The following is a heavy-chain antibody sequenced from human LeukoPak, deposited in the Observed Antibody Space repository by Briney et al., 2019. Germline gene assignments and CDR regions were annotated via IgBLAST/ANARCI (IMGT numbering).Heavy chain of an antibody. CDR1: GDSISTYH. D-gene: IGHD5-18*01. Sequence: SETLSLTCSVSGDSISTYHWNWVRERPGKGLEWIGYMQSSGNSNYNPSLKSRVFMSVDTSKNQFVLNLMSVTAADMAVYYCARDKRHSYGRYFAHWGQGMLVSVSS. V-gene: IGHV4-59*01. CDR2: MQSSGNS. CDR3: ARDKRHSYGRYFAH. J-gene: IGHJ4*02.